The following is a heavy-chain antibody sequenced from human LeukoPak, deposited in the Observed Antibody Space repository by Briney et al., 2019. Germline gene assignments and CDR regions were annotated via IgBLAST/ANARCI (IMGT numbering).Heavy chain of an antibody. V-gene: IGHV3-23*01. CDR1: GFTFSRYA. CDR3: ATSGIGHYYFDF. D-gene: IGHD3-3*01. Sequence: GGSLRLSCVASGFTFSRYAMNWVRQAPGKGLEWVSAITGSGDSTYYAGSVKGRFTISRDDATNTLFLQMNSLRVEDTAVYYCATSGIGHYYFDFWGQGALVTVSS. J-gene: IGHJ4*02. CDR2: ITGSGDST.